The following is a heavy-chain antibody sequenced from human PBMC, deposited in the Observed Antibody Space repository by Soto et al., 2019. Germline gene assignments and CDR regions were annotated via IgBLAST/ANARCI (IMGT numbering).Heavy chain of an antibody. D-gene: IGHD4-17*01. CDR1: GFTFSSYG. J-gene: IGHJ6*02. CDR3: AREHPTTVTRPAYYYYGMDV. V-gene: IGHV3-33*01. CDR2: IWYDGSNK. Sequence: QVQLVESGGGVVQPGRSLRLSCAASGFTFSSYGMHWVRQAPGKGLEWVAVIWYDGSNKYYADSVKGRFTISRDNSKHTLYLQMNSLRAEDTAVYYCAREHPTTVTRPAYYYYGMDVWGQGTTVTVSS.